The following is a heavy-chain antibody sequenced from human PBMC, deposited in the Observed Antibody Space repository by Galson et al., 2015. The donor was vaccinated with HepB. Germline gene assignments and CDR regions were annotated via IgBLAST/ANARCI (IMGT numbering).Heavy chain of an antibody. CDR1: GLSLSTSGVG. J-gene: IGHJ4*02. Sequence: PALVKPTQTLTLTCTFSGLSLSTSGVGVGWIRQPPGKALEWLALIYWDDDKRYSSSLKSRLTTTKDTSNNQVVLTMTNMDPVDTATYYCAHMAFNFWNAYYRGLGFDYWGQGTLVTVSS. D-gene: IGHD3-3*01. CDR2: IYWDDDK. CDR3: AHMAFNFWNAYYRGLGFDY. V-gene: IGHV2-5*02.